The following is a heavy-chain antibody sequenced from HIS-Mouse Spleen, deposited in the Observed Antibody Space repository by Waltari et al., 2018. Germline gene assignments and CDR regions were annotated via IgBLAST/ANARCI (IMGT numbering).Heavy chain of an antibody. Sequence: QVQLVESGGGVVQPGRSLRLPCAASGFPLSRLGRHWVRQAPGKGLEWVAVISYDGSNKYYADSVKGRFTISRDNSKNTLYLQMNSLRAEDTAVYYCATLSWGYEYNSFDYWGQGTLVTVSS. V-gene: IGHV3-30*03. CDR1: GFPLSRLG. D-gene: IGHD6-13*01. J-gene: IGHJ4*02. CDR3: ATLSWGYEYNSFDY. CDR2: ISYDGSNK.